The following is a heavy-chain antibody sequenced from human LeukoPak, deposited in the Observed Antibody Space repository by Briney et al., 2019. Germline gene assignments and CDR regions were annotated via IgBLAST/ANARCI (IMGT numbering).Heavy chain of an antibody. CDR1: GGTFSSYA. Sequence: EASVKVSCKASGGTFSSYAISWVRQAPGQGLEWMGWMNPNSGNTGYAQKFQGRVTMTRNTSISTAYMELSSLRSEDTAVYYCARGLGRHIVATWGYWGQGTLVTVSS. V-gene: IGHV1-8*02. CDR2: MNPNSGNT. CDR3: ARGLGRHIVATWGY. D-gene: IGHD5-12*01. J-gene: IGHJ4*02.